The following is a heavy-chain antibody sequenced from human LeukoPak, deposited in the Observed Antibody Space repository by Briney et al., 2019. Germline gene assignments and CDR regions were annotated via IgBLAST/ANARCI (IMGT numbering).Heavy chain of an antibody. Sequence: GGSLRLSCAVSGITLSNYGMSWVRQAPGKGLEWVAGISDSGGRTKYADSVKGRFTISRDNSKNTLYLQMNSLRAEDTAVYYCAKDIAAAAYWGQGTLVTVSS. J-gene: IGHJ4*02. CDR2: ISDSGGRT. CDR3: AKDIAAAAY. V-gene: IGHV3-23*01. CDR1: GITLSNYG. D-gene: IGHD6-13*01.